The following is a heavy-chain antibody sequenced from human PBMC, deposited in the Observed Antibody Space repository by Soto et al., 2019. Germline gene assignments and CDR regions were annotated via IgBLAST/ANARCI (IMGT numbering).Heavy chain of an antibody. CDR1: GFTFGDYA. Sequence: GGSLRLSCTTSGFTFGDYALSLVRQAPGKGLEWVGFIIRNAYGGTTDYAASVKGRFTISRDDSKSIAYLQMNSLRTEDTALYYCTRASSLDFDFWGQGTLVTVSS. J-gene: IGHJ4*02. CDR2: IIRNAYGGTT. D-gene: IGHD3-16*01. CDR3: TRASSLDFDF. V-gene: IGHV3-49*04.